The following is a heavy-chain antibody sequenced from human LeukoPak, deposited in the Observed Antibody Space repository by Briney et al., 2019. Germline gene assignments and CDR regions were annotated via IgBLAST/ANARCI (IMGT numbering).Heavy chain of an antibody. CDR1: GFTFSNYA. V-gene: IGHV3-23*01. D-gene: IGHD6-13*01. Sequence: LAGGSLRLSCAASGFTFSNYAMSWVRQAPGKGLEWVSAISGSGGITFYADSVKGRFTISRDSSKSTVYLQMNSLRAEDTAVYYCAKSGRGYSSSWYNFDYWGQGTLVTVSS. CDR2: ISGSGGIT. J-gene: IGHJ4*02. CDR3: AKSGRGYSSSWYNFDY.